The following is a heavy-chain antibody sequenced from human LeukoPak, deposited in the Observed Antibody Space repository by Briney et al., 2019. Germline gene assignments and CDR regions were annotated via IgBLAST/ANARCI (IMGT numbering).Heavy chain of an antibody. CDR2: ISGSGGST. D-gene: IGHD3-9*01. J-gene: IGHJ5*02. CDR1: GFTFSSYA. Sequence: GGSLRLSCAASGFTFSSYAMSWVRQAPGKGLEWVSAISGSGGSTYYADSVKGRFTISRDNSKNTLYLQMNSLRAEDMAVYYCASSFAGFLTGLIIHLGWFDPWGQGTLVTVSS. CDR3: ASSFAGFLTGLIIHLGWFDP. V-gene: IGHV3-23*01.